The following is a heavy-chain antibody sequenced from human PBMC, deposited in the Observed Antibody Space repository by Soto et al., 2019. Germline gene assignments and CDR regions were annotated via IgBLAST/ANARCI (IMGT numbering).Heavy chain of an antibody. CDR1: GFTISGKKY. CDR2: LYDLDGS. Sequence: PGGSLRPSCAAFGFTISGKKYVAWVRQAPGKGLEWVSALYDLDGSFYAASVKGRFTTSSDSSKTTVYLQMNDLRPDDTAVYYCATWHEREHAYDVWGQGTTVTVSS. D-gene: IGHD1-1*01. J-gene: IGHJ3*01. V-gene: IGHV3-53*01. CDR3: ATWHEREHAYDV.